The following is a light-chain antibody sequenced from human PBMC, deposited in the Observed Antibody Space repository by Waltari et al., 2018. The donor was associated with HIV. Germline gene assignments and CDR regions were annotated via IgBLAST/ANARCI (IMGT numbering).Light chain of an antibody. CDR2: TDT. Sequence: SVLTQPPSASGTPGQKVTISCSGSSSNIGSNSVFWYQQLPGAAPKLLIYTDTQRPSGVPDRFSGSKSGTSASLAISGLRSEDEAVYSCATGDDSLNGVLFGGGTNLNVL. J-gene: IGLJ2*01. CDR1: SSNIGSNS. CDR3: ATGDDSLNGVL. V-gene: IGLV1-47*01.